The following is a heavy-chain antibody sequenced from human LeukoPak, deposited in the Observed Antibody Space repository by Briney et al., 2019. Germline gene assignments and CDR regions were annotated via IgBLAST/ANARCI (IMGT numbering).Heavy chain of an antibody. J-gene: IGHJ4*01. CDR2: IFYSGNT. Sequence: SETLSLTCTVSGGSISSSTYYGGWIRQPPGKGLEWIGSIFYSGNTYYNPSLKSRFTISIDTSKNQFSLKLSSVTAADRAVYYCARANGYGLLDYWGQEPWSPSPQ. V-gene: IGHV4-39*07. CDR3: ARANGYGLLDY. CDR1: GGSISSSTYY. D-gene: IGHD5-18*01.